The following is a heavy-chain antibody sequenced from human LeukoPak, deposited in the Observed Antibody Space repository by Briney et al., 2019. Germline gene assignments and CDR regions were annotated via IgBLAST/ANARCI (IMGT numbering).Heavy chain of an antibody. CDR3: ARNGHISAWSYYYYYVDV. CDR1: GYTFTDYS. V-gene: IGHV1-2*02. J-gene: IGHJ6*03. Sequence: ASVTVSCKASGYTFTDYSMHWVRQAPGQGLEWMGWINPNSGGRKYAQKFQGRVTMTRDTSISTAYMELSGLGFDDTAVYYCARNGHISAWSYYYYYVDVWGIGTTVTVSS. CDR2: INPNSGGR. D-gene: IGHD6-19*01.